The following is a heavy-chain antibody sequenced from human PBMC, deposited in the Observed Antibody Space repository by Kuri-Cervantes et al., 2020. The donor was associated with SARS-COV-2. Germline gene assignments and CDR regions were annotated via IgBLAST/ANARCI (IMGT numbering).Heavy chain of an antibody. V-gene: IGHV1-24*01. J-gene: IGHJ3*02. CDR3: ARGGVGYCSSTSCYSFWAFDI. D-gene: IGHD2-2*02. CDR1: GYTLTELS. Sequence: ASVKVSCKVSGYTLTELSMHWVRQAPGKGLEWMGGFDPEDGETIYAQKFQGRVTITADKSTSTAYMELSSLRSEDTAVYYCARGGVGYCSSTSCYSFWAFDIWGQGTMVTVSS. CDR2: FDPEDGET.